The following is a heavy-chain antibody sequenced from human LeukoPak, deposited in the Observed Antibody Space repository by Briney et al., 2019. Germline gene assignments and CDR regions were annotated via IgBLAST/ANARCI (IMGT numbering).Heavy chain of an antibody. CDR3: ARGADAFDM. J-gene: IGHJ3*02. Sequence: SGPALVKPTQTLTLTCTFSGFSLRSTGMSVNWIRQPPGKALEWLARIDWDNDKYYSISLKTRLTISKDTSKNQVVLTMTNMDPVDTATYYCARGADAFDMWGQGTVATVSS. V-gene: IGHV2-70*11. CDR1: GFSLRSTGMS. CDR2: IDWDNDK.